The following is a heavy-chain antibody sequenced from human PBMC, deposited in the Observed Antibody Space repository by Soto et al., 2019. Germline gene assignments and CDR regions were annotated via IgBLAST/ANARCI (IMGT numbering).Heavy chain of an antibody. CDR3: TTVPTICDILTGYYKTY. V-gene: IGHV3-15*01. CDR2: IKSKTDGGTI. D-gene: IGHD3-9*01. J-gene: IGHJ4*02. CDR1: GFTFNNAW. Sequence: GGSLRLSCAASGFTFNNAWMSWVRQAPGKGLEWVGRIKSKTDGGTIDYAAPVKDRFSISRDDSKTTLYLQMNSLKTEDTAVYYCTTVPTICDILTGYYKTYRGQGTLVTVSS.